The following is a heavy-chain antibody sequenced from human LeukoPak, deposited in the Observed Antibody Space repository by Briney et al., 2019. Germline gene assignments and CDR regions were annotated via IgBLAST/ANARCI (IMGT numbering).Heavy chain of an antibody. CDR3: ARAKDRPYSYYYVDV. D-gene: IGHD2-21*01. V-gene: IGHV4-34*01. J-gene: IGHJ6*03. CDR2: INHSGST. Sequence: SETLSLTCAVYGGSFSGYYWSWIRQPPGKGLEWIGEINHSGSTNYNPSLKSRVTISVDTSKNQFSLKLSSVTAADTAVYYCARAKDRPYSYYYVDVWGKGTTVTVSS. CDR1: GGSFSGYY.